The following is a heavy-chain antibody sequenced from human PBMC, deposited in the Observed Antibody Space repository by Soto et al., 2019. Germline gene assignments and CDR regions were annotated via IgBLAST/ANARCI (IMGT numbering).Heavy chain of an antibody. CDR1: GGSIGSYY. CDR2: IYYSGST. V-gene: IGHV4-59*12. D-gene: IGHD3-3*01. J-gene: IGHJ6*02. Sequence: QVQLQESGPGLVKPSETLSLTCTVSGGSIGSYYWNWIRQPPGKGLEWIGYIYYSGSTNYNPSLKSRDTIPVDTSKNQFYLKLSSVTAADTAVYYCARDGGFYYGMDVWGQGTTVTVSS. CDR3: ARDGGFYYGMDV.